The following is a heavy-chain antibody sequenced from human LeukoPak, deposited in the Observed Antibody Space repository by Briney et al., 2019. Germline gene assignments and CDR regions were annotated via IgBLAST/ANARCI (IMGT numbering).Heavy chain of an antibody. V-gene: IGHV1-18*01. CDR2: ISVYNGNT. CDR3: ARGSGYSSSSSFYYGVDV. D-gene: IGHD6-13*01. Sequence: ASVKVSCKASGYTFTSYGISWVRQAPGQGLEWMGWISVYNGNTNYAQKVQGRVTMTTDTSTSTAYMELRSLRSDDTAVYYCARGSGYSSSSSFYYGVDVWGQGTTVTVSS. CDR1: GYTFTSYG. J-gene: IGHJ6*02.